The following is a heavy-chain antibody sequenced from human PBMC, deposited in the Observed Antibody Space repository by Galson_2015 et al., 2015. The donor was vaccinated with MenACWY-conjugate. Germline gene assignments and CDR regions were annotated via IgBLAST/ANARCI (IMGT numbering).Heavy chain of an antibody. J-gene: IGHJ3*02. CDR1: GFTFSAFG. CDR2: IRHDESNK. CDR3: AKVRTGDYYDSVGPGVGAFDI. D-gene: IGHD3-22*01. Sequence: SLRLSCATSGFTFSAFGMHWVRQAPGRGLEWVAYIRHDESNKYYGDSVKGRFTISRDNSKKTVYLQMNSLRVDDTAVYYCAKVRTGDYYDSVGPGVGAFDIWGQGTLVIVSS. V-gene: IGHV3-30*02.